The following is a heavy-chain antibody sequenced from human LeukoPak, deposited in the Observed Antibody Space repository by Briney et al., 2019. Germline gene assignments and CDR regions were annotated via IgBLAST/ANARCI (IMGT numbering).Heavy chain of an antibody. CDR2: ISYDGGNK. J-gene: IGHJ5*02. V-gene: IGHV3-30*18. CDR1: GFTFSSYG. CDR3: AKDGLRFLEWLPNWFDP. D-gene: IGHD3-3*01. Sequence: GGSLRLSCAASGFTFSSYGMHWVRQAPGKGLEWVAVISYDGGNKYYADSVKGRFTISRDNSKNTLYLQVNSLRAEDTAVYYCAKDGLRFLEWLPNWFDPWGQGTLVTVSS.